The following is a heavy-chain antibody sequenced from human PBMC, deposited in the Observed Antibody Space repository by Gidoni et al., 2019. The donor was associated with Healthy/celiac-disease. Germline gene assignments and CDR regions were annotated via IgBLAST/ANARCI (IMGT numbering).Heavy chain of an antibody. V-gene: IGHV3-48*03. Sequence: EVQLVESGGGLVQPGGSLRLSCAASGFTFSSYEMNWVRQAPGKGLEWVSSISSSGSAIYYADSVKGRFTISRDNAKNSLHLQMNSLRAEDTAVYYCARDNGRKQLVRYYYYGMDVWGQGTTVTVSS. CDR3: ARDNGRKQLVRYYYYGMDV. J-gene: IGHJ6*02. D-gene: IGHD6-6*01. CDR1: GFTFSSYE. CDR2: ISSSGSAI.